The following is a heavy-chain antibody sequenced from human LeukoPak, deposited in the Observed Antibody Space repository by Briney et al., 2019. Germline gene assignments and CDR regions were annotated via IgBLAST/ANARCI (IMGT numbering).Heavy chain of an antibody. J-gene: IGHJ3*02. CDR3: ARDSGYCSGGSCYNDAFDI. CDR1: GFTFSGYW. V-gene: IGHV3-21*01. Sequence: PGGSLRLSCAASGFTFSGYWMSWVRQAPGKGLEWVSSISSSSRYIYYADSVKGRFTISRDNAKNSLYLQMNSLRAEDTAVYYCARDSGYCSGGSCYNDAFDIWGQGTMVTVSS. D-gene: IGHD2-15*01. CDR2: ISSSSRYI.